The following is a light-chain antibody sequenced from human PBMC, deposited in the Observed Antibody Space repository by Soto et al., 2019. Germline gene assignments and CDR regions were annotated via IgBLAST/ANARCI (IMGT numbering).Light chain of an antibody. CDR2: EVS. Sequence: QSALTQPASVSGSAGQSITISCSGTMRDVGAYNLVSWYQQHPGTAPKLIIYEVSNRPSGVSNRFSGSKSGNTASLTISGLQAEDEADYYCSSYASTTSDVFGDGTKLTVL. V-gene: IGLV2-14*01. CDR1: MRDVGAYNL. J-gene: IGLJ1*01. CDR3: SSYASTTSDV.